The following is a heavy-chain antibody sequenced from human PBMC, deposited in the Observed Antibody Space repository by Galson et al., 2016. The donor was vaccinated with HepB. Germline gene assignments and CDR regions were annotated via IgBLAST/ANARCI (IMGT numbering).Heavy chain of an antibody. J-gene: IGHJ4*02. CDR1: GFTVSNNY. Sequence: SLRLSCAASGFTVSNNYLTWVRQAPGKGLEWVSVIFGAGRTDYADSVKGRFTISRDESKNMVYLQMNSLRAEATAVYYCAGGHDFWSGYLGAIGHYFDYWGQGTLVAVSS. D-gene: IGHD3-3*01. CDR2: IFGAGRT. CDR3: AGGHDFWSGYLGAIGHYFDY. V-gene: IGHV3-53*01.